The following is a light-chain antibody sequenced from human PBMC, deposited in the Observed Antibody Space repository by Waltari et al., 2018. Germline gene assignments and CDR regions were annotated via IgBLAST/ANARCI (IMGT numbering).Light chain of an antibody. CDR3: QKYDRLPAT. Sequence: EIVLTQSPGTLSLSPGERGTLSCRASQSVSWFLAWYQQKPGQAPRLLIYGASTRATGIPDRFSGSGSGTDFSLTSSRLEPEDFAVYYCQKYDRLPATFGQGTKVEIK. V-gene: IGKV3-20*01. CDR2: GAS. CDR1: QSVSWF. J-gene: IGKJ1*01.